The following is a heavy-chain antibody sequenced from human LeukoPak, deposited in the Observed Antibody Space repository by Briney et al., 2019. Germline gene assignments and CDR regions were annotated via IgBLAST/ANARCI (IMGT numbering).Heavy chain of an antibody. V-gene: IGHV4-39*01. D-gene: IGHD1-26*01. CDR2: IYYSGTT. CDR1: GGSVSGTGYY. Sequence: PSETLSLTCSVSGGSVSGTGYYWGWIRQPPGKGLEWIGSIYYSGTTSYSPSLKSRVTISVDTSKNQFSLKLTSLTAADTAVYYCARHGGTYLRGYIDYWGQGTLVTVSS. J-gene: IGHJ4*02. CDR3: ARHGGTYLRGYIDY.